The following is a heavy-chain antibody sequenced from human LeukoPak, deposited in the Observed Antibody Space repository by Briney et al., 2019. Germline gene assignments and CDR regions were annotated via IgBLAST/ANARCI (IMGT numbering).Heavy chain of an antibody. J-gene: IGHJ4*02. D-gene: IGHD6-19*01. Sequence: GGSLRLSCVASGFIFDDYTMHWVRQAPGKGLEWVSSISWDGGRTYYADSVRGRFTISRDYNKNSLYPQMSSLRTEDTALYYCAKDDSSGWYGIDYWGQGTLVTVSS. CDR3: AKDDSSGWYGIDY. CDR2: ISWDGGRT. V-gene: IGHV3-43*01. CDR1: GFIFDDYT.